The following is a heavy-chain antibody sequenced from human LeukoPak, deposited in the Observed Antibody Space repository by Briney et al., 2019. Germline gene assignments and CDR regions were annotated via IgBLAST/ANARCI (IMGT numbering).Heavy chain of an antibody. V-gene: IGHV3-74*01. CDR2: INTDGSST. Sequence: GGSLRLSCAASGFTFSSYWMHWVRQAPGKGLVWVSRINTDGSSTSYADSVKGRFTISRDNAKNTLYLQMNSLRAEDTAVYYCASELGLRRAFDIWGQGTMVTVSS. CDR3: ASELGLRRAFDI. D-gene: IGHD7-27*01. J-gene: IGHJ3*02. CDR1: GFTFSSYW.